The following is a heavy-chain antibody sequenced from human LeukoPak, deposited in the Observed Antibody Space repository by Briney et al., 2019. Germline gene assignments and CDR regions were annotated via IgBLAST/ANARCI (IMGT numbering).Heavy chain of an antibody. CDR1: GFTFSSYS. J-gene: IGHJ4*02. V-gene: IGHV3-23*01. D-gene: IGHD2-21*02. CDR3: AKARPRGHIVVVTAFDY. Sequence: PGGSLRLSCAASGFTFSSYSMNWVRQAPGKGLEWVSAISGSGGSTYYADSVKGRFTISRDNSKNTLYLQMNSLRAEDTAVYYCAKARPRGHIVVVTAFDYWGQGTLVTVSS. CDR2: ISGSGGST.